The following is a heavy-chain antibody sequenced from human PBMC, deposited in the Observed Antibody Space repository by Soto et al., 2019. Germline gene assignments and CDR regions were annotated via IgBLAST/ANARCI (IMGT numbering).Heavy chain of an antibody. J-gene: IGHJ4*02. CDR1: GFIFSNAW. V-gene: IGHV3-15*01. CDR3: TTADPINRY. Sequence: EVQLVESGGGLVRPGGSLRLSCAASGFIFSNAWMSWVRQAPGKGLEWVGRIKSKTNGGTTDYAAPVRGRFSISRDDSINTLYLQMNSLKTEDTAVYYCTTADPINRYWGQGTLVTVSS. CDR2: IKSKTNGGTT.